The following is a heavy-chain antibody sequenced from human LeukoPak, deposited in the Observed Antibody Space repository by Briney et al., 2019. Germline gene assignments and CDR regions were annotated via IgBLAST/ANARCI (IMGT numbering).Heavy chain of an antibody. CDR2: IGRSSSPI. CDR1: GFMFSTYS. V-gene: IGHV3-48*01. D-gene: IGHD2-2*01. CDR3: ARGPSSQFRTDY. Sequence: GGSLRLSCAASGFMFSTYSMNWVRQAPGKGLEWASYIGRSSSPIYYADSVKGRFTISRDNAKNSLYLQMSGLRAEDTAVYYCARGPSSQFRTDYWGQGTLVTVSS. J-gene: IGHJ4*02.